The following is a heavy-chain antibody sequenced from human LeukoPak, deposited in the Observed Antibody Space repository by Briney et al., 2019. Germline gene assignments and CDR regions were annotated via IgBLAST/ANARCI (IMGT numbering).Heavy chain of an antibody. CDR3: ARDGAYWYGSERIYYFDY. CDR2: ISYDGSNK. D-gene: IGHD3-10*01. V-gene: IGHV3-30*03. J-gene: IGHJ4*02. CDR1: GFTFSSYG. Sequence: GGSLRLSCAASGFTFSSYGMHWVRQAPGKGLEWVAVISYDGSNKYYADSVKGRFTISRDNAKNSLYLQMNSLRAEDTAVYFCARDGAYWYGSERIYYFDYWGQGTLVTVSS.